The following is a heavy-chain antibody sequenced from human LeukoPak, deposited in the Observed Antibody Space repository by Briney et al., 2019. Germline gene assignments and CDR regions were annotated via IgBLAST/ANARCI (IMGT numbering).Heavy chain of an antibody. CDR3: ARVKGYSYGLYYFDY. CDR2: IYYSGST. J-gene: IGHJ4*02. CDR1: GGSISTYY. Sequence: SETLSLTCTVSGGSISTYYWSWIRQPPGKGLEWIGYIYYSGSTNYNPSLKSRVTISVDTSKNQFSLKLSSVAAADTAVYYCARVKGYSYGLYYFDYWGQGTLVTVSS. D-gene: IGHD5-18*01. V-gene: IGHV4-59*01.